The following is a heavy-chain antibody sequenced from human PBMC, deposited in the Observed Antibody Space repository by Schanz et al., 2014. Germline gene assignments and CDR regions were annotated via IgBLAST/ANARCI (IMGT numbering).Heavy chain of an antibody. CDR3: VRDGDERLVVIFDQ. Sequence: QVQLVQSGGEVKTPGASVKVSCKASGYTFTRSGISWVRQAPGQGLEWMGWIGGSDGNTNFAHKFQGRVTMTTDTSTSTVYMELRNLRSDDTAVYYCVRDGDERLVVIFDQWGQGTLVTVSS. V-gene: IGHV1-18*01. CDR2: IGGSDGNT. J-gene: IGHJ4*02. CDR1: GYTFTRSG. D-gene: IGHD3-22*01.